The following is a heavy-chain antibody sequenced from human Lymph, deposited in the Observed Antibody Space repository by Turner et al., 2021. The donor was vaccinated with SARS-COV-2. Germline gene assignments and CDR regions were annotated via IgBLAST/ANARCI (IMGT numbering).Heavy chain of an antibody. J-gene: IGHJ3*02. CDR1: GGTIRSYY. Sequence: QVPLPESGPGLVKPSETLSLTCTVPGGTIRSYYWSWIRQPPGKGLEWMGYIYYSVSTNYNPSLKSRVTISVDTSKNQFSLKLSSVTAADTAVYYCARDHVSSGSSLSGDAFDIWGQGTMVTVSS. CDR3: ARDHVSSGSSLSGDAFDI. CDR2: IYYSVST. D-gene: IGHD1-26*01. V-gene: IGHV4-59*12.